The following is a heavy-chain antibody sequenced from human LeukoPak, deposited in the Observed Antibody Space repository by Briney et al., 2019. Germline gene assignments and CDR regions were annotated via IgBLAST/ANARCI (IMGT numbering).Heavy chain of an antibody. J-gene: IGHJ6*03. CDR1: GFTFSSYG. CDR2: IRYDGSNK. V-gene: IGHV3-30*02. Sequence: GGSLRLSCAASGFTFSSYGMHWVRQAPGKGLEWVAFIRYDGSNKYYADSVKGRFTISRDNSKNTLHLQMNSLRAEDTAVYYCAKGAYYGSGRESYYYYIDVWGRGTTVTISS. CDR3: AKGAYYGSGRESYYYYIDV. D-gene: IGHD3-10*01.